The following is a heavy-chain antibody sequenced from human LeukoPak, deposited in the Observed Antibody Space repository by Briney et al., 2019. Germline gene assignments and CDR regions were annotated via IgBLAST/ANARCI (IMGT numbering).Heavy chain of an antibody. Sequence: GESLKISCKGSGYNFTNYWISWGRQMPGKGLEWMGRIDPSNSYTNYSPPFQGHVTISADRSISTAYLQWNSLKASDTAMYYCARHADYHILTGFDYWGQGTLVTVS. CDR2: IDPSNSYT. CDR3: ARHADYHILTGFDY. J-gene: IGHJ4*02. V-gene: IGHV5-10-1*01. CDR1: GYNFTNYW. D-gene: IGHD3-9*01.